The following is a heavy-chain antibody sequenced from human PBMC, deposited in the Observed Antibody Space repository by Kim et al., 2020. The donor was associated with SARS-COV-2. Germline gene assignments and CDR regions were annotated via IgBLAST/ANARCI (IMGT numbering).Heavy chain of an antibody. D-gene: IGHD3-10*01. CDR2: IYYSGST. Sequence: SETLSLTCTVSGGSISSGGYYWSWIRQHPGKGLEWIGYIYYSGSTYYNPSLKSRVTISVDTSKNQFSLKLSSVTAADTAVYYCARDRRAYVEDMVRGVIMAAFDIWGQGTMVTVSS. CDR3: ARDRRAYVEDMVRGVIMAAFDI. J-gene: IGHJ3*02. V-gene: IGHV4-31*03. CDR1: GGSISSGGYY.